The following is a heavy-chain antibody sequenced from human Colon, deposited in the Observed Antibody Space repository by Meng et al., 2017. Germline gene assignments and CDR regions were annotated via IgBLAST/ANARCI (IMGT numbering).Heavy chain of an antibody. V-gene: IGHV4-4*02. CDR1: GASISTTNW. J-gene: IGHJ4*02. CDR2: IAQTGRT. Sequence: QVQLQESGPGLVKPSGTLSLTCAVSGASISTTNWWTWFRQSPGKGLEWIGEIAQTGRTNYNRSLKSRVSISMDKSKNHFSLNVTSVTAADTAVYYCGTTDINYCPIHYWGQGTLVTVSS. D-gene: IGHD1/OR15-1a*01. CDR3: GTTDINYCPIHY.